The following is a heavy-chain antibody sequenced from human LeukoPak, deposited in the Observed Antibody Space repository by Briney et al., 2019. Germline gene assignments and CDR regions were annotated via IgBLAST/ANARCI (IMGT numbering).Heavy chain of an antibody. CDR2: ISSSGSSI. Sequence: GGSLRLSCAASGFTFTSYEMNWVRQAPGKGLEWVSYISSSGSSIYQADSVKGRFTISRDKAKNSLYLQMNGLRAEDTAVYYCARGTSGSYLDYWGQGSLVSVSS. D-gene: IGHD1-26*01. CDR3: ARGTSGSYLDY. V-gene: IGHV3-48*03. J-gene: IGHJ4*02. CDR1: GFTFTSYE.